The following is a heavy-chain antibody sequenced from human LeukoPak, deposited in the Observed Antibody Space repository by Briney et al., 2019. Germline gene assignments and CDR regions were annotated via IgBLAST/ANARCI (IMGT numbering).Heavy chain of an antibody. D-gene: IGHD6-13*01. CDR3: ARAYSSSWYGAFDI. CDR2: IYYSGST. J-gene: IGHJ3*02. Sequence: SETPSLTCTVSGGSISSYYWSWIRQPPGKGLEWIGYIYYSGSTNYNPSLKSRVTISVDTSKNQFSLKLSSVTAADTAVYYCARAYSSSWYGAFDIWGQGTMVTVSS. CDR1: GGSISSYY. V-gene: IGHV4-59*01.